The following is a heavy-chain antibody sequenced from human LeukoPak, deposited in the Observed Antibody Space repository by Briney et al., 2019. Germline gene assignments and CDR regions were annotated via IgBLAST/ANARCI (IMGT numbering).Heavy chain of an antibody. CDR3: ARLELRRYYYYMDV. D-gene: IGHD1-7*01. CDR1: GGSISSSSYY. CDR2: IYYSGST. V-gene: IGHV4-39*07. J-gene: IGHJ6*03. Sequence: SETLSLTCTVSGGSISSSSYYWGWIRQPPGKGLEWIGSIYYSGSTNYNPSLKSRVTISVDTSKNQFSLKLSSVTAADTAVYYCARLELRRYYYYMDVWGKGTTVTVSS.